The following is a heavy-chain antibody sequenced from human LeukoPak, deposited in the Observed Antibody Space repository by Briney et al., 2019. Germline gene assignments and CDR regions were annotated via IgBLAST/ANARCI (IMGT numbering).Heavy chain of an antibody. V-gene: IGHV3-30-3*01. CDR3: ARDQWHSSSWYGALGY. D-gene: IGHD6-13*01. Sequence: PGRSLRLSCAASGFTFSSYAMHWVRQAPGQGLERVAVISYDGSNKYYADYVKGRFTISRDNSKNTLYLQMNSLRAEDTAVYYCARDQWHSSSWYGALGYWGQGTLVTVSS. J-gene: IGHJ4*02. CDR1: GFTFSSYA. CDR2: ISYDGSNK.